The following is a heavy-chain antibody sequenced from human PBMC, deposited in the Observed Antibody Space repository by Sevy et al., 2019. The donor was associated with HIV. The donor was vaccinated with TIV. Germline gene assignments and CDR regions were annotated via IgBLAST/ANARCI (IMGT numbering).Heavy chain of an antibody. D-gene: IGHD6-19*01. CDR2: ISWNSGSI. Sequence: GGSLRLSCAASGFTFDDYAMHWVRQAPGKGLEWVSGISWNSGSIGYADSVKGRFTISRDNAKNSLYLQINSLRAEDTALYYCEKDITGLAVAGTGYYYYGMDVWGQGTTVTVSS. J-gene: IGHJ6*02. V-gene: IGHV3-9*01. CDR1: GFTFDDYA. CDR3: EKDITGLAVAGTGYYYYGMDV.